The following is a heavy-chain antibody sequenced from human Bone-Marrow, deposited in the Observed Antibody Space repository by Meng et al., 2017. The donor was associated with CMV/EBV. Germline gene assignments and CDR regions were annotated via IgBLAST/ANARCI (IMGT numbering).Heavy chain of an antibody. CDR3: ARAEERDYGMDV. CDR2: ISSSGSTI. V-gene: IGHV3-48*03. Sequence: GGSLRLSCAASGFTFSSYEMNWVRQAPGKGLEWVSYISSSGSTIYYADSVKGRFTISRDNAKNSLYLQMNSLRAEDTAVYYCARAEERDYGMDVWGQGTTVTVSS. J-gene: IGHJ6*02. CDR1: GFTFSSYE.